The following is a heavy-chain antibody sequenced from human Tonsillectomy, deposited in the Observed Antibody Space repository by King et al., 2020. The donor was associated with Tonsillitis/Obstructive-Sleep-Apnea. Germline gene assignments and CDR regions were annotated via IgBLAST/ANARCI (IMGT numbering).Heavy chain of an antibody. CDR3: AGGEYYFDY. CDR1: GYTFTGYY. Sequence: QLVQSGAEVKKPGASVKVSCKASGYTFTGYYIHWVRQAPGQGVEWMGGINPNSGGTNYAQKFQGWVTMTRDTAISTAYMGLSRLRSDDTAVYYCAGGEYYFDYWGQGTLVTVSS. V-gene: IGHV1-2*04. CDR2: INPNSGGT. J-gene: IGHJ4*02. D-gene: IGHD3-10*01.